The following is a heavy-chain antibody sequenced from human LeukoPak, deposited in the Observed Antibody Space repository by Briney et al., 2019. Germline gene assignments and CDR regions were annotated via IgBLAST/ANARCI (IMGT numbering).Heavy chain of an antibody. D-gene: IGHD3-22*01. Sequence: PGRSLRLSCAASGFTFSSYGMYWVRQAPGKGLEWVAVIWYDGSNKYYADSVKGRFTISRDNSKNTLYLQMNSLRAEDTAVYYCAKGAKGNTYYYDSSGYYGYWGQGTLVTVSS. V-gene: IGHV3-33*06. CDR3: AKGAKGNTYYYDSSGYYGY. J-gene: IGHJ4*02. CDR1: GFTFSSYG. CDR2: IWYDGSNK.